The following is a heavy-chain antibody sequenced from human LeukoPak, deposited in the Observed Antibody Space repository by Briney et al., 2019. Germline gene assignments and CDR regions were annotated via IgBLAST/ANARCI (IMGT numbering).Heavy chain of an antibody. CDR2: ISSSGSTI. Sequence: GGSLRLSCAASGYTFSDYYMSWIRQAPGKGLEWVSYISSSGSTIYYADSVKGRFTISRDNAKNSLYLQMNSLRAEDTAVYYCARSYYDSSGYYYYWGQGTLVTVSS. J-gene: IGHJ4*02. CDR3: ARSYYDSSGYYYY. V-gene: IGHV3-11*01. D-gene: IGHD3-22*01. CDR1: GYTFSDYY.